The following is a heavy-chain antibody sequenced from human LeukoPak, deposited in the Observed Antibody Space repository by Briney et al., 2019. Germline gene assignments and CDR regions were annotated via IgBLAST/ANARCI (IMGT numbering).Heavy chain of an antibody. V-gene: IGHV4-34*01. J-gene: IGHJ4*02. CDR2: INHSGST. Sequence: SETLSLTCAVYGGSFSGYYWSWIRQPPGKGLEWIGEINHSGSTNYNPSLKSRVTISVDTSKNQFSLKLSSVTAADTAVYYCARLPRRGYSSSSRRLLDYWGQGTLVTVSS. CDR1: GGSFSGYY. CDR3: ARLPRRGYSSSSRRLLDY. D-gene: IGHD6-6*01.